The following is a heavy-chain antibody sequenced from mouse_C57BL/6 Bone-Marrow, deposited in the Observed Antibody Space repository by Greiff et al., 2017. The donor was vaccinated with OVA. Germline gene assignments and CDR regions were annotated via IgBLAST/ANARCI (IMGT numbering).Heavy chain of an antibody. CDR1: GYTFTSYG. V-gene: IGHV1-81*01. D-gene: IGHD1-1*01. Sequence: QVQLQQSGAELARPGASVKLSCKASGYTFTSYGISWVKQRTGQGLEWIGEIYPRSGNTYYNEKFKGKATLTADKSSSTAYMELRSLTSEDSAVYFCARGRYHGSSYAWFAYWGQGTLVTVSA. J-gene: IGHJ3*01. CDR2: IYPRSGNT. CDR3: ARGRYHGSSYAWFAY.